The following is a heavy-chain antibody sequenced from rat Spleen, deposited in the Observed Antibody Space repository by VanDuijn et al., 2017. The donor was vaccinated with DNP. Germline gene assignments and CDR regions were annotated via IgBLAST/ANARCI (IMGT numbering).Heavy chain of an antibody. CDR2: ISNDGSST. D-gene: IGHD1-6*01. V-gene: IGHV5-7*01. J-gene: IGHJ2*01. Sequence: EVQLVESDGGLVQPGRSLKLSCAASGFTFSNYDMAWVRQAPKKGLEWVATISNDGSSTYYRDSVKGRFTISRDNAKSTLYLQMDSLRSEDTATYYCTRGYYYTLDYWGQGVMVTVSS. CDR1: GFTFSNYD. CDR3: TRGYYYTLDY.